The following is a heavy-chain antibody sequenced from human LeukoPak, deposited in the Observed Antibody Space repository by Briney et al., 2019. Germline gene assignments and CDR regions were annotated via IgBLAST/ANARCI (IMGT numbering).Heavy chain of an antibody. J-gene: IGHJ1*01. CDR1: GFTFSSYA. CDR3: AKYRTAVAGIRPYFQH. Sequence: GGSLRLSCAASGFTFSSYAMSWVRQAPGKGLEWVSAISGSGGSTYYADSVKGRFNISRDTSKNTLYLQMNSLRAEDTAVYYCAKYRTAVAGIRPYFQHWGQGTLVTVSS. V-gene: IGHV3-23*01. CDR2: ISGSGGST. D-gene: IGHD6-19*01.